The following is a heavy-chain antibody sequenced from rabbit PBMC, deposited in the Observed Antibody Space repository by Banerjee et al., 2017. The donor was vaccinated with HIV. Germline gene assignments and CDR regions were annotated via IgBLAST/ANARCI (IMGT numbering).Heavy chain of an antibody. CDR3: ARNEYTGTAYDW. J-gene: IGHJ4*01. D-gene: IGHD7-1*01. Sequence: QEQLEESGGDLVKPEGSLTLTCTASGFSISSRYWICWVRQAPGKGLELIACIYGGSSYSPWYASWAKGRFTISKTSSTTVTLQMASLTAADTATYFCARNEYTGTAYDWWGPGTLVTV. CDR2: IYGGSSYSP. V-gene: IGHV1S45*01. CDR1: GFSISSRYW.